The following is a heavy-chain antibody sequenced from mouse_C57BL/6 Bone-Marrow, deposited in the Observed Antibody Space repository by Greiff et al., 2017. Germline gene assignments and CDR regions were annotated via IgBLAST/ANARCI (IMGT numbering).Heavy chain of an antibody. CDR1: GYTFTSYW. V-gene: IGHV1-55*01. Sequence: VQLQQPGAELVKPGASVTMSCKASGYTFTSYWITWVKQTPGQGLEWIGDIYPGTGSTDYNEKFKSKAILTVDTSSSTAYMQLSRLTSEDSAVYYCAREDGYFQFAYWGQGTLVTVSA. J-gene: IGHJ3*01. CDR3: AREDGYFQFAY. D-gene: IGHD2-3*01. CDR2: IYPGTGST.